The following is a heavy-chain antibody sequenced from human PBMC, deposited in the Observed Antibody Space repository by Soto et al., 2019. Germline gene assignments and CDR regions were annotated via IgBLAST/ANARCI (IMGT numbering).Heavy chain of an antibody. D-gene: IGHD5-18*01. J-gene: IGHJ4*02. Sequence: SETLSLTCTVSGGSISSYYWSWIRQPPGKGLEWIGYIYYSGSTNYNPSLKSRVTISVDTPKNQFSLKLSSVTAADTAVYYCARDPGGYSYGPLYYFDYWGQGTLVTVSS. CDR2: IYYSGST. CDR1: GGSISSYY. CDR3: ARDPGGYSYGPLYYFDY. V-gene: IGHV4-59*01.